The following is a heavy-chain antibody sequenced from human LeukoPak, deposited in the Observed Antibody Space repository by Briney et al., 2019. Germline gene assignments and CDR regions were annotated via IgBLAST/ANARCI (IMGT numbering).Heavy chain of an antibody. CDR2: ISITGDII. D-gene: IGHD2-2*01. J-gene: IGHJ3*01. CDR1: GFGLSGYN. CDR3: ARLPTLNNQLTYSSWDAFDV. V-gene: IGHV3-48*04. Sequence: GGSLRLSCAASGFGLSGYNMNWVRQAPGKGLEWVSHISITGDIIHYADSVKGRFTISGDNAKNSLFLQMNSLRAEDTAVYYCARLPTLNNQLTYSSWDAFDVWGQGTVVTVSS.